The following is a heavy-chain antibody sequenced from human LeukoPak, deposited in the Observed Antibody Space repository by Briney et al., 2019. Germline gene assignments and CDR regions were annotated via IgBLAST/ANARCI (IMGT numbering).Heavy chain of an antibody. J-gene: IGHJ6*02. CDR1: GFTFDDYA. D-gene: IGHD6-13*01. CDR3: AKDIAAAGTTGMDV. Sequence: GGSLRLSCAASGFTFDDYAMHWVRQAPGKGLEWVSGISWNSGSIGYADSAKGRFTISRDNAKNSLYLQMNSLRAEDTALYYCAKDIAAAGTTGMDVWGQGTTVTVSS. CDR2: ISWNSGSI. V-gene: IGHV3-9*01.